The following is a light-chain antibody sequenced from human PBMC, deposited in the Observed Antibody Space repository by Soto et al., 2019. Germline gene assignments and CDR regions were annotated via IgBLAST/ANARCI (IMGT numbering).Light chain of an antibody. J-gene: IGKJ2*01. V-gene: IGKV3-20*01. CDR2: GAS. CDR3: QQYGSAPPYT. CDR1: QSVSSSY. Sequence: EIVLTQSPGTLSLSPGERATLSCRASQSVSSSYLAWYQQKPGQAPRLLIYGASSRATGIPDRFSGSRSGTDFTLTIISMEPEEFAVYYCQQYGSAPPYTFGQGTKMEIK.